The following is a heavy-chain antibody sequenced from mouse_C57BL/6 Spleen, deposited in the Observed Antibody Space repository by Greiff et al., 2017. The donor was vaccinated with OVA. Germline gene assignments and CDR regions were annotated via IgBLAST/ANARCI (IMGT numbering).Heavy chain of an antibody. CDR3: ARWDGYDGGCAY. Sequence: QVQLQQSGAELVRPGTSVKVSCKASGYAFTNYLIEWVKQRPGQGLEWIGVINPGSGGTNYNEKFKGKATLTADKSSSTAYMQLSSLTSEDSAVYFCARWDGYDGGCAYWGQGTLVTVSA. CDR2: INPGSGGT. D-gene: IGHD2-2*01. V-gene: IGHV1-54*01. J-gene: IGHJ3*01. CDR1: GYAFTNYL.